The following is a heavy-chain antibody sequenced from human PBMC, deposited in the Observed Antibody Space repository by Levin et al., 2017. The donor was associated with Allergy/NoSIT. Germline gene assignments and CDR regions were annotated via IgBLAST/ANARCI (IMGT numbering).Heavy chain of an antibody. CDR2: IYYSGTT. V-gene: IGHV4-39*01. Sequence: RSGGSLRLSCTVSGGSISSSSYYWGWIRQPPGKGLEWIASIYYSGTTYFHPSLKSRVTISVDTSKNQFSLKLSSVTAADTAVYYCARGGTSNSSPQTTFDYWGQGTLVTVSS. D-gene: IGHD6-6*01. J-gene: IGHJ4*02. CDR3: ARGGTSNSSPQTTFDY. CDR1: GGSISSSSYY.